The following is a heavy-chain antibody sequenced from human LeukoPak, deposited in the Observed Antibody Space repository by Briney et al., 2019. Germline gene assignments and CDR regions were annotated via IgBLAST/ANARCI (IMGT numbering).Heavy chain of an antibody. Sequence: SETLSLTCTVSGGSISSYYWSWIRQPPGKGLEWIGYIYYSGSTNYNPSLKSRVTISVDTSKNQFSLKLSSVTAADTAVYYCARVGSSSWETFDYWGQGTLVTVSS. V-gene: IGHV4-59*01. J-gene: IGHJ4*02. CDR3: ARVGSSSWETFDY. CDR2: IYYSGST. D-gene: IGHD6-13*01. CDR1: GGSISSYY.